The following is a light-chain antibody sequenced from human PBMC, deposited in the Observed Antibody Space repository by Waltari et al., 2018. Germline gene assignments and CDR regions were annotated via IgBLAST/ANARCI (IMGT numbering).Light chain of an antibody. CDR3: CSNVGSSVF. CDR2: EGN. V-gene: IGLV2-23*03. CDR1: NSNVGSYNL. J-gene: IGLJ2*01. Sequence: QSALTQPASVSGSPGQSITIPCTGFNSNVGSYNLVFWYQKHPGKAPKPLIYEGNRRPSGVSHRFAGSKSGNTASLTLSGLQAEDDADYYCCSNVGSSVFFGGGTKLTVL.